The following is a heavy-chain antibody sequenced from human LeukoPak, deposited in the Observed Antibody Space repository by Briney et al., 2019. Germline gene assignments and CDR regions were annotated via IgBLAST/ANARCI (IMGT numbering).Heavy chain of an antibody. CDR1: VFTFSRYG. Sequence: PVRSLRLSCAASVFTFSRYGMNLGRGAAGPELKWVSYISSSSSTIYYADSVKGRFTISRDNANNSINLQMNRLRARAPTVLCFERDNEFDYWGQGTLVTVSS. J-gene: IGHJ4*02. CDR3: ERDNEFDY. D-gene: IGHD1-1*01. V-gene: IGHV3-48*01. CDR2: ISSSSSTI.